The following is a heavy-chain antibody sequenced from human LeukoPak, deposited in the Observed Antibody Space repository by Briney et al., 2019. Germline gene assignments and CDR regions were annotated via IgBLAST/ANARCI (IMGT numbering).Heavy chain of an antibody. V-gene: IGHV1-69*13. D-gene: IGHD3-22*01. J-gene: IGHJ4*02. CDR2: IIPIFGTA. CDR3: ASGSITYYYDSSGYSPFDY. Sequence: SVKVSCKASGGTFSSYAISWVRRAPGQGLEWMGGIIPIFGTANYAQKFQGRVTITADESTSTAYMELSSLRSEDTAVYYCASGSITYYYDSSGYSPFDYWGQGTLVTVSS. CDR1: GGTFSSYA.